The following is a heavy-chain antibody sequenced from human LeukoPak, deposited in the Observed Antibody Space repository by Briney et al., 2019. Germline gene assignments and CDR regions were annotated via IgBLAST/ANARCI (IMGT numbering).Heavy chain of an antibody. CDR3: ARVRIAAKPLYNWFDP. CDR2: INHSGST. J-gene: IGHJ5*02. V-gene: IGHV4-34*01. CDR1: GGSFSGYY. Sequence: SETLSLTCAVYGGSFSGYYWSWIRQPPGKGLEWIGEINHSGSTNYNPSLKSRVTISVDTSKSQFSLKLSSVTAADTAVYYCARVRIAAKPLYNWFDPWGQGTLVTVSS. D-gene: IGHD6-6*01.